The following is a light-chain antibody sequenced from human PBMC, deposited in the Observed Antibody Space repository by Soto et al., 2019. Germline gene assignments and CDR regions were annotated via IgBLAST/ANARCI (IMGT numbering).Light chain of an antibody. Sequence: QSALTQPASVSGSAGQSITISCTGTSSDVGGYNYVSWYQQHPGKAPKLMIYDVSNRPSGVSNRFSGSKSGNTASLTISGLQAEDEADYYCSSYTSSSLMVFGGGTKVTVL. CDR2: DVS. V-gene: IGLV2-14*01. J-gene: IGLJ3*02. CDR1: SSDVGGYNY. CDR3: SSYTSSSLMV.